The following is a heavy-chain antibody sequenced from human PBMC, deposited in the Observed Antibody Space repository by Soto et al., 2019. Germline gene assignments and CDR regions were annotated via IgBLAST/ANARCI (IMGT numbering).Heavy chain of an antibody. CDR2: IWYDGSNK. CDR1: GLTFSSYG. J-gene: IGHJ4*02. Sequence: QVQLVESGGGVVQPGRSLRLSCAASGLTFSSYGMHWVRQAPGKGLEWVAVIWYDGSNKYYADSVKGRFAISRDNSKNTLYLQMNSLRAEDTAVYYCARDGRVVVGDFDYWGQGTLVTVSS. CDR3: ARDGRVVVGDFDY. V-gene: IGHV3-33*01. D-gene: IGHD3-22*01.